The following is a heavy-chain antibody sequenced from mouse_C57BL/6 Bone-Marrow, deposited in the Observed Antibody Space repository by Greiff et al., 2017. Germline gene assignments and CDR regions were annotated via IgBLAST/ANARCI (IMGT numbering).Heavy chain of an antibody. D-gene: IGHD1-1*01. CDR3: ARDYGSSYGWFAY. Sequence: EVKVVESGGGLVKPGGSLKLSCAASGFTFSSYAMSWVRQTPEKRLEWVATISDGGSYTYYPDNVKGRFTISRDNAKNNLYLQMSHLKSEDTAMYYCARDYGSSYGWFAYWGQGTLVTVSA. CDR2: ISDGGSYT. J-gene: IGHJ3*01. CDR1: GFTFSSYA. V-gene: IGHV5-4*01.